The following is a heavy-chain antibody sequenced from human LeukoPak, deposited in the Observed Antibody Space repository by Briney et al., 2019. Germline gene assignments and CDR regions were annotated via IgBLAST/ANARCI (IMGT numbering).Heavy chain of an antibody. J-gene: IGHJ6*03. CDR1: GGSINSYY. Sequence: PSETLSLTCTISGGSINSYYWSWIRQPPGKGLEWIGYIYYSGSTNYSPSLKSRVTISVDTSKNQFSLKLSSVTAADTAVYYCASSAGTRNRYYYYYYMDVWGKGTTVTVSS. V-gene: IGHV4-59*01. CDR3: ASSAGTRNRYYYYYYMDV. CDR2: IYYSGST. D-gene: IGHD6-13*01.